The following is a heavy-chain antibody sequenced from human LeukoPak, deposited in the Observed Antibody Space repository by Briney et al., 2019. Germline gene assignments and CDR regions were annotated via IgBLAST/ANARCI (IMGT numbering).Heavy chain of an antibody. Sequence: GASVKVSCKASGYTFISYGINGVRQAPGEGVECMGWISAYNGNRNYAQKFKGRGTMTTDTSTSTAYMELWSLRSDDTAVYYCARDLYASGSYSGDYWGQGTLVTVSS. J-gene: IGHJ4*02. D-gene: IGHD6-19*01. V-gene: IGHV1-18*01. CDR2: ISAYNGNR. CDR3: ARDLYASGSYSGDY. CDR1: GYTFISYG.